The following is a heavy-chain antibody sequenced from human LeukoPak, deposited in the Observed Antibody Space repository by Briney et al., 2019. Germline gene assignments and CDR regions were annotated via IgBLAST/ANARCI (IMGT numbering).Heavy chain of an antibody. CDR1: GGSISSSSYY. CDR3: ARGKSGIWFGGPDWYFDL. CDR2: IYYSGST. Sequence: SETLSLTCTVSGGSISSSSYYWGWIRQPPGKGLEWIGSIYYSGSTYYNPSLKSRVTISVDTSKNQFSLKLSSVTAADTAVYYCARGKSGIWFGGPDWYFDLWGRGTLVTVSS. V-gene: IGHV4-39*07. D-gene: IGHD3-10*01. J-gene: IGHJ2*01.